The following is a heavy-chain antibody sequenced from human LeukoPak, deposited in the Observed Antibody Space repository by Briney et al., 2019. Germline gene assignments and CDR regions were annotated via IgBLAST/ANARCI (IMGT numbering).Heavy chain of an antibody. CDR1: GFTFSSYA. CDR3: AKEDTAMGTGYYYGMDV. CDR2: ISGSGGST. D-gene: IGHD5-18*01. J-gene: IGHJ6*02. V-gene: IGHV3-23*01. Sequence: GGSLRLSCAASGFTFSSYAMSWVRQAPGKGLEWVSAISGSGGSTYYADSVKGRFTISRDNSKNTLYLQMNSLRAEDTAVYYCAKEDTAMGTGYYYGMDVWGQGTTVTVSS.